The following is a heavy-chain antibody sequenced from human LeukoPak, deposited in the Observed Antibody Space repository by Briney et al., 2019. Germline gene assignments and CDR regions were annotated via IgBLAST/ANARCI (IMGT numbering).Heavy chain of an antibody. V-gene: IGHV1-18*04. CDR1: GYTFTGYY. Sequence: ASVKVSCKASGYTFTGYYMHWVRQAPGQGLEWMGWISAYNGNTNYAQKLQGRVTMTRDTSTSTAYMELRSLRSDDTAMYYCAKSATRFGELFDWFDPWGQGTLVTVSS. CDR3: AKSATRFGELFDWFDP. J-gene: IGHJ5*02. D-gene: IGHD3-10*01. CDR2: ISAYNGNT.